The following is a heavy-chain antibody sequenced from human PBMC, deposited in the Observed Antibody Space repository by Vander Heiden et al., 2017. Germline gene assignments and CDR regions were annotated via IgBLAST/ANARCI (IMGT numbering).Heavy chain of an antibody. D-gene: IGHD6-13*01. CDR1: GCTLAGYA. CDR3: ARDHLPGIAAAGTGWFDP. V-gene: IGHV1-3*01. J-gene: IGHJ5*02. CDR2: INAGNGNT. Sequence: QVQLVESGAEGMKPWAAVKVSCKASGCTLAGYARHWVRQAPGQRLEWMGWINAGNGNTKYSQKFQGRVTITRDTSASTAYMELSSLRSEDTAVYYCARDHLPGIAAAGTGWFDPWGQGTLVTVSS.